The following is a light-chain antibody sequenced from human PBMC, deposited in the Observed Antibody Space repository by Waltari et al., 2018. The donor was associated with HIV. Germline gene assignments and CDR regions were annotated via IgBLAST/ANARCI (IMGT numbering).Light chain of an antibody. V-gene: IGKV3-15*01. J-gene: IGKJ4*01. CDR2: GAS. Sequence: EIVMTQSPATLSVSPGDRATLSCRASQSVSSNLAWYQQKPGQTPRLLIYGASTRATGIPARFSGGGSGTEFTLTISSLQSEDFAVYYCQQYGNWPPLTFGGGTKVEIK. CDR1: QSVSSN. CDR3: QQYGNWPPLT.